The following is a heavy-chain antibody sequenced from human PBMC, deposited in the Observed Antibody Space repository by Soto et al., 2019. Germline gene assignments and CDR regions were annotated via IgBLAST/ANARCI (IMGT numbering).Heavy chain of an antibody. CDR3: AKGFGGWWLREGLDY. J-gene: IGHJ4*02. Sequence: GGSLRLSCAASGFTFDDYAMHWVRQAPGKGLEWVSGISWNSGSIGYADSVKGRFTISRDNAKNSLYLQMNSLRAEDTALYYCAKGFGGWWLREGLDYWGQGTLVTVSS. CDR2: ISWNSGSI. D-gene: IGHD5-12*01. V-gene: IGHV3-9*01. CDR1: GFTFDDYA.